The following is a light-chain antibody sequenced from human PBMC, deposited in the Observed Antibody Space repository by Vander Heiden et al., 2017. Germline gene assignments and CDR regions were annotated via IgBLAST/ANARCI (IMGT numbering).Light chain of an antibody. CDR3: QQSYSTPPIT. CDR2: AAS. Sequence: QMTQSPSSLSASVGDRVTITCRASQSISSYLKWYQQKPGKAPKLLIYAASSWQSGVPSKFSGSGCGTDFTITISSRQPEDFATYYCQQSYSTPPITFGGGTKVEIK. J-gene: IGKJ4*01. CDR1: QSISSY. V-gene: IGKV1-39*01.